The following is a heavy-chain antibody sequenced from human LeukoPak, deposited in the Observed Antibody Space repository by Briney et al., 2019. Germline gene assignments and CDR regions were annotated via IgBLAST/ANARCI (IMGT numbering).Heavy chain of an antibody. J-gene: IGHJ4*02. CDR3: VRVTGSRDY. D-gene: IGHD1-14*01. CDR2: ISGSGGST. V-gene: IGHV3-23*01. Sequence: GGSLRLSCAASGFTFSSYAMSWVRQAPGKGREWVSAISGSGGSTYYADSVKGRFTISRDNSKNTLYLQMNSLRAEDTAVYYCVRVTGSRDYWGQGTLVTVSS. CDR1: GFTFSSYA.